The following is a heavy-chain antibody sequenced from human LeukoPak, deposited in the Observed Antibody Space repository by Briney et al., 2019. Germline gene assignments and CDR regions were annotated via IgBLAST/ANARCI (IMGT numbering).Heavy chain of an antibody. Sequence: ASVKVSCKASGGTFTSYAMNWVRQAPGQGLEWMGWINTNTGNPTYAQGFTGRFVFSLDTSVSTAYLQISSLKAEDTAVYYCARGYCSGGSCYPHYYYGMDVWGQGTTVTVSS. D-gene: IGHD2-15*01. CDR1: GGTFTSYA. V-gene: IGHV7-4-1*02. J-gene: IGHJ6*02. CDR3: ARGYCSGGSCYPHYYYGMDV. CDR2: INTNTGNP.